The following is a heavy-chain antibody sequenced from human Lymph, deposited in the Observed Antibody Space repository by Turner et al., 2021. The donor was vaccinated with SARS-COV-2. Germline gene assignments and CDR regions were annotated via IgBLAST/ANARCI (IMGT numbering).Heavy chain of an antibody. CDR3: ARETVNNWVDP. D-gene: IGHD2-21*02. J-gene: IGHJ5*02. CDR2: IYYRGST. Sequence: QVQLQDSGPRLVKPLETLSFTCTVSGGSMNSNYWSWIRQPPGKRLEWIGYIYYRGSTNYNPSLKSRVTISVDTSKKQFSLKLTYVTAADTAIYYCARETVNNWVDPWGQGILVTVSS. CDR1: GGSMNSNY. V-gene: IGHV4-59*01.